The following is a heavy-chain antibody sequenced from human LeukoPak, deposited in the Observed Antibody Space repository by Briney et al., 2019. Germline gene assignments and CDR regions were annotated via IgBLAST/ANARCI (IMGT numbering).Heavy chain of an antibody. V-gene: IGHV3-30*02. J-gene: IGHJ4*02. Sequence: GGSLRLSCAASGFTFSTYGIHWVRQAPGKGLEWVTFIQYDGSSQYYADSVKGRFTISRDNSQDTLYLQMNSLRTDDTAVYYCAKDVGYSDSSAYYYLDYWGQGTLVTVSS. D-gene: IGHD3-22*01. CDR2: IQYDGSSQ. CDR1: GFTFSTYG. CDR3: AKDVGYSDSSAYYYLDY.